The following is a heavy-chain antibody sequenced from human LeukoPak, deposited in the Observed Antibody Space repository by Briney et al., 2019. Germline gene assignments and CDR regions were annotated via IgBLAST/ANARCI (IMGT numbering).Heavy chain of an antibody. D-gene: IGHD1-26*01. CDR2: IYCSGST. CDR1: GGSISSYY. Sequence: PSETLSLTWTVSGGSISSYYWSWIRQPPGKGLEWIGYIYCSGSTNYNPSLKSRVTISVDTSKNQFSLKLSSVTAADTAVYYCARHAGLVGAQTDYWGQGTLVTVSS. J-gene: IGHJ4*02. CDR3: ARHAGLVGAQTDY. V-gene: IGHV4-59*08.